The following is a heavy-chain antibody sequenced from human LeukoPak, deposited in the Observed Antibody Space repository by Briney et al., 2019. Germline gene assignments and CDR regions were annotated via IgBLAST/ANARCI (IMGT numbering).Heavy chain of an antibody. CDR2: IYYSGTT. J-gene: IGHJ4*02. D-gene: IGHD6-6*01. CDR3: AKSHSSSEEFDY. CDR1: GGSISSPTYY. Sequence: SETLSLTCTVSGGSISSPTYYWGWIRQPPGEGLEWIGSIYYSGTTYYNPSLKSRVTISVDTSKKQFSLKLSSVTAADTAVYYCAKSHSSSEEFDYWGQGTLVTVSS. V-gene: IGHV4-39*07.